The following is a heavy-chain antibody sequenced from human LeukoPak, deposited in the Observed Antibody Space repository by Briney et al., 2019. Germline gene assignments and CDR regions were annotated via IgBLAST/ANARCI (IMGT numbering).Heavy chain of an antibody. J-gene: IGHJ4*02. D-gene: IGHD1-14*01. CDR2: INPSGGST. V-gene: IGHV1-46*01. CDR3: ARDGNRIGYLDY. Sequence: GASVKVSCKASGYTFTSYYMHWVRQAPGQGLEWMGIINPSGGSTSYAQKFQGRVTMTRDTSTSTVYMELSSQRSEDTAVYYCARDGNRIGYLDYWGQGTLVTVSS. CDR1: GYTFTSYY.